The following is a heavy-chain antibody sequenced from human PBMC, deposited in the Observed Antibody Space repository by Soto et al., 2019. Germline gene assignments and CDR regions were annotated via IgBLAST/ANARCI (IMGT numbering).Heavy chain of an antibody. CDR1: GGTFSSYA. CDR3: ASRHLGGYNWNATPWDYYYGMDV. J-gene: IGHJ6*02. CDR2: IIPIFGTA. Sequence: GASVKVSCKASGGTFSSYAISWVRQAPGQGLEWMGGIIPIFGTANYAQKFQGRVTITADESTSTAYMELSSLRSEDTAVYYCASRHLGGYNWNATPWDYYYGMDVWGQGTTVTVSS. D-gene: IGHD1-20*01. V-gene: IGHV1-69*13.